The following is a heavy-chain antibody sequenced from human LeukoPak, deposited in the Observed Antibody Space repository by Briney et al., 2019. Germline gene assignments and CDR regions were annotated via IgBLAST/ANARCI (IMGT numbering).Heavy chain of an antibody. J-gene: IGHJ4*02. CDR2: TNWDGGRT. D-gene: IGHD2-21*02. V-gene: IGHV3-20*04. CDR1: GFTFDDYA. Sequence: GSLRLSCAASGFTFDDYAMSWVRQTPGKGLEWGSGTNWDGGRTGYADSVKGRFTISRDNAKNSLYLQMNSLRVENTAMYYCARDGLRRPPTPYCGGDCPLDYWGQGTLVSVSS. CDR3: ARDGLRRPPTPYCGGDCPLDY.